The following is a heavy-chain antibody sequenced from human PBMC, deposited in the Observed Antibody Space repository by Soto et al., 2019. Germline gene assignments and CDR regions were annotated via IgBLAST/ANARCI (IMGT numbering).Heavy chain of an antibody. CDR1: GYTFTSYG. J-gene: IGHJ5*02. CDR2: ISAYNGNT. D-gene: IGHD2-15*01. V-gene: IGHV1-18*01. Sequence: ASVKVSCKASGYTFTSYGISWVRQAPGQGLEWMGWISAYNGNTNYAQKLQGRVTMTTDTSTSTAYMELRSLRSDDTAVYYCARRWGYCRGGSCYKRSDNWFAPWGKGTLVNVSS. CDR3: ARRWGYCRGGSCYKRSDNWFAP.